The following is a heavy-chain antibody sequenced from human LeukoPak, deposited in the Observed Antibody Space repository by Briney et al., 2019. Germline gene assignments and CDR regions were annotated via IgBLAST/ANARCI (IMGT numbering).Heavy chain of an antibody. CDR3: ARTRGFGELLGGGFDP. CDR2: SYYSGNT. J-gene: IGHJ5*02. CDR1: GGSITTTTYY. D-gene: IGHD3-10*01. Sequence: SETLSLTCTLSGGSITTTTYYWGWIRQPPGKGLEWIGSSYYSGNTYYNPSPKSRLTISIDTSRKQFSLKLSSVTAADTAVYYCARTRGFGELLGGGFDPWGQGTLVTVSS. V-gene: IGHV4-39*01.